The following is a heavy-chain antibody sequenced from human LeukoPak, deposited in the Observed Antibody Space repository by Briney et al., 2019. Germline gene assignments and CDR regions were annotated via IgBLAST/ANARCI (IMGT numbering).Heavy chain of an antibody. D-gene: IGHD6-6*01. CDR3: ASSSSNYYYYGMDV. V-gene: IGHV4-30-4*08. CDR1: GGSISSGGYS. Sequence: NPSETLSLTCTVSGGSISSGGYSWSWIRQHPGKGLEWIGYIYYSGSTYYNPSLKSRVTISVDTSKNQFSLKLSSVTAADTAVYYCASSSSNYYYYGMDVWGQGTTVTVSS. J-gene: IGHJ6*02. CDR2: IYYSGST.